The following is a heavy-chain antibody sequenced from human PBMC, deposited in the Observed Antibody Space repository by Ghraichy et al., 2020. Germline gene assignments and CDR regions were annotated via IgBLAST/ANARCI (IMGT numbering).Heavy chain of an antibody. J-gene: IGHJ4*02. CDR1: GFTFSSYA. Sequence: GGSLRLSCAASGFTFSSYAMSWVRQAPGKGLEWVSAISGSGGSTYYADPVKGRFTISRDNSKNTLYLQMNSLRAEDTAVYYCAKDYVEMATIWIDYWGQGTLVTVSS. V-gene: IGHV3-23*01. CDR2: ISGSGGST. CDR3: AKDYVEMATIWIDY. D-gene: IGHD5-24*01.